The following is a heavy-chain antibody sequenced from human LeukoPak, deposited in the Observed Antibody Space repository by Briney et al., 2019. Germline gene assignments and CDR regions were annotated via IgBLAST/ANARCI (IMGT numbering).Heavy chain of an antibody. J-gene: IGHJ4*02. Sequence: GGSLRLSCAASGFTFSSYAMSWVRQAPGKGLEWVSAISGSGGSTYYADSVKGRFTISRDNSKNTLYLQMNSLRAEDTAVYYCAKYEDISGRSPVDYWGQGTLVTVSS. CDR3: AKYEDISGRSPVDY. CDR1: GFTFSSYA. CDR2: ISGSGGST. D-gene: IGHD2-15*01. V-gene: IGHV3-23*01.